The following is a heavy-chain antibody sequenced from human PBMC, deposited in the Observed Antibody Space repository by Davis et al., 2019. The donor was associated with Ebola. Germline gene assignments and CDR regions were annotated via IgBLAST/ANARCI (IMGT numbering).Heavy chain of an antibody. CDR2: ITGGDGST. CDR3: ARARGYTYGYNWFDP. J-gene: IGHJ5*02. V-gene: IGHV3-23*01. D-gene: IGHD5-18*01. Sequence: GESLKISCAASGFTFSSYVMSWARQAPGKGLEWVSGITGGDGSTYYTDSVRGRFTISRDDSKNTLYLQMTSLRAEDTAVYYCARARGYTYGYNWFDPWGQGTLVTVSS. CDR1: GFTFSSYV.